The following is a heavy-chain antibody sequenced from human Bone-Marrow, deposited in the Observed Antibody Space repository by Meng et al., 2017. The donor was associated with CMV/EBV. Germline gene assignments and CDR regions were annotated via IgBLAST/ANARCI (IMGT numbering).Heavy chain of an antibody. CDR2: IKQDGSEK. D-gene: IGHD1-26*01. Sequence: GGSLRLSCAASGFTFSSYAMHWVRQAPGKGLEWVANIKQDGSEKYYVDSVKGRFTISTDNSKNTLYLQMNSLRAEDTAIYYCAKGGSGSYFDSWGQGTLVTVSS. J-gene: IGHJ4*02. CDR1: GFTFSSYA. CDR3: AKGGSGSYFDS. V-gene: IGHV3-7*01.